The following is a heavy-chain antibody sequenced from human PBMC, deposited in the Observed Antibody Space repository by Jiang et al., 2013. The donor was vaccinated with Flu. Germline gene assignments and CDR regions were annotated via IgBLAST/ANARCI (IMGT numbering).Heavy chain of an antibody. V-gene: IGHV4-30-4*01. Sequence: TLSLTCTVSGGSISSGDYYWSWIRQPPGKGLEWIGYIYYSGSTYYNPSLKSRVTISVDTSKNQFSLKLSSVTAADTAVYYCARDQVYYYDSSGYPVWGQGTLVTVSS. CDR3: ARDQVYYYDSSGYPV. D-gene: IGHD3-22*01. CDR1: GGSISSGDYY. CDR2: IYYSGST. J-gene: IGHJ4*02.